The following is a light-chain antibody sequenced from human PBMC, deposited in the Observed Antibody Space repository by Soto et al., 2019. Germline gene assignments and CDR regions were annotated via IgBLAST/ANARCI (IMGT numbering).Light chain of an antibody. J-gene: IGKJ5*01. V-gene: IGKV3-11*01. Sequence: EIGLTKSPATLSLSTGDRAALSCKASQSVHNFLAWYQQKPGQAPRLLIYGASTRAAGIPARFSGSGSGTDFTLTISSLEPEDFAVDYCQQRSNWPPITFGQGTRLEIK. CDR1: QSVHNF. CDR2: GAS. CDR3: QQRSNWPPIT.